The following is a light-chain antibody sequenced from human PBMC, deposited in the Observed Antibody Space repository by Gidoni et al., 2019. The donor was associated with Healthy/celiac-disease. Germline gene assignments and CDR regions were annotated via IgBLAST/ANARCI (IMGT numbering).Light chain of an antibody. CDR1: QSISSY. Sequence: DIQITQSPSSLSASVGDRVTITCRASQSISSYLNWYQQKPGKAPKLLIYAASSLQSGVPSRFSGSGSGTEFTLTISSLQPEDFATYYCQQSYSTPRVTFGPGTKVDIK. CDR2: AAS. J-gene: IGKJ3*01. CDR3: QQSYSTPRVT. V-gene: IGKV1-39*01.